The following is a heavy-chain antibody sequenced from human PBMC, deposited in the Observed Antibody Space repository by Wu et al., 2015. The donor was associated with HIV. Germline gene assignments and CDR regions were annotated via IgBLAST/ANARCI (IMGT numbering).Heavy chain of an antibody. Sequence: QVQLVQSGSEVKKSGASVNVSCKASGYTITDYYLHWVRQAPGQGLQWMGWINPKNGDTNYAQTFKGRITMTRDTSMNTAYMMLTSVKPNDTALYFCARDWQFHVIFDDYYLDVWGEGTTVIVSS. CDR2: INPKNGDT. J-gene: IGHJ6*03. CDR1: GYTITDYY. V-gene: IGHV1-2*02. CDR3: ARDWQFHVIFDDYYLDV. D-gene: IGHD3-3*02.